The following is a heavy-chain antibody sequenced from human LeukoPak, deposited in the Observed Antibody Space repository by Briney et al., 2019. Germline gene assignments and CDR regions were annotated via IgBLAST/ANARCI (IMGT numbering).Heavy chain of an antibody. D-gene: IGHD6-19*01. CDR2: IFSGGST. CDR1: GFTVSSNY. CDR3: ARPSSGWPYYFDY. V-gene: IGHV3-53*01. Sequence: PGGSLRLSCAASGFTVSSNYMSWVRQAPGKGLESVSTIFSGGSTYYADSVKGRFTISRDNSKNTLYLQMNSLKAEDTAVYYCARPSSGWPYYFDYWGQGNLVTVSS. J-gene: IGHJ4*02.